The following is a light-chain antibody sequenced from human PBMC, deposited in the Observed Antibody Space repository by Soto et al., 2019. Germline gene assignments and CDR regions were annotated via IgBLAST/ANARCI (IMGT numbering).Light chain of an antibody. CDR3: SSYTSSSTPVL. V-gene: IGLV2-14*01. Sequence: QSALTQPASVSGSPGQSITISCSGSSSDVGDYNYVSWYQQHPGKAPKLMIYEVSNRPSGVSNRFSGSKSGNTASLTISGLQAEDEAEYYCSSYTSSSTPVLFGGGTKVTVL. CDR2: EVS. CDR1: SSDVGDYNY. J-gene: IGLJ2*01.